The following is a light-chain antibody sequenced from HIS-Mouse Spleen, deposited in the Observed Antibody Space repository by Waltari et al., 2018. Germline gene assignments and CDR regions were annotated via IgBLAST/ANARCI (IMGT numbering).Light chain of an antibody. Sequence: QSALTQPASVSGSPGQSIPISCTGTSSDVGRYHLVSWYQQHPGKAPKLMIYEGSKRPSGVSNRFSGSKSGNTASLTISGLQAEDEADYYCCSYAGSSPYVVFGGGTKLTVL. CDR2: EGS. CDR3: CSYAGSSPYVV. J-gene: IGLJ2*01. V-gene: IGLV2-23*01. CDR1: SSDVGRYHL.